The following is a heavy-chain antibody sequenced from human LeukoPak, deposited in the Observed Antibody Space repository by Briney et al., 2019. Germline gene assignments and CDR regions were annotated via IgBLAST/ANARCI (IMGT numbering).Heavy chain of an antibody. D-gene: IGHD3-3*01. CDR3: ARRLVIFGVVIIRDQPRYGWFDP. Sequence: SETLSLTCAVSGGSISSSNWWSWVRQPPGKGLEWIGEIYHSGSTNYNPSLKSRVTISVDTSKNQFSLKLSSVTAADTAVYYCARRLVIFGVVIIRDQPRYGWFDPWGQGTLVTVSS. J-gene: IGHJ5*02. CDR2: IYHSGST. CDR1: GGSISSSNW. V-gene: IGHV4-4*02.